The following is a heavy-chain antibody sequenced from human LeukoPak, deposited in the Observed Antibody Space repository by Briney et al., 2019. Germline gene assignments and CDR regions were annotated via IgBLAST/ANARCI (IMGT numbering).Heavy chain of an antibody. J-gene: IGHJ4*02. CDR3: ARGEDFERYYLAY. V-gene: IGHV4-59*01. D-gene: IGHD3-9*01. CDR2: IYYTGTT. CDR1: GGSISIYY. Sequence: PSETLSLTCTVSGGSISIYYWTWIRQIPGKGLEWIGYIYYTGTTNYNPLFESRATISVDTSKNQFSLRLTSVTAADTAVYFCARGEDFERYYLAYWGQGTLVTVSS.